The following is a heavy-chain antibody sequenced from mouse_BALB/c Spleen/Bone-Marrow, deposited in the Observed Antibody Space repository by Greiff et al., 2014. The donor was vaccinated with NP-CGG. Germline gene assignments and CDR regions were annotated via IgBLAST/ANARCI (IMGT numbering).Heavy chain of an antibody. CDR2: FYPVSGSI. J-gene: IGHJ1*01. Sequence: VKLVESGAGLVKPGASVKLSCKASGYTFTEYIIHWVKQRSGQGLEWIGWFYPVSGSIKYNEKFKVKATLTADKSSSTVYMELSRMTAEDSAVYFCARHYSYGNYLDFDVWGAGTTVTVSS. D-gene: IGHD2-10*02. CDR1: GYTFTEYI. V-gene: IGHV1-62-2*01. CDR3: ARHYSYGNYLDFDV.